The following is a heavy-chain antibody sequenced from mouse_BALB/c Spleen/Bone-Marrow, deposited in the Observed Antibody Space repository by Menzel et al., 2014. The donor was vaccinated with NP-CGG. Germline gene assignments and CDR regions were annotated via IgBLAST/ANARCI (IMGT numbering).Heavy chain of an antibody. D-gene: IGHD1-1*01. CDR1: GFNIKDTY. Sequence: VQLQQSGVELVKPGASVKLSCTASGFNIKDTYMHWVKERPEQGLEWIGRIDPANGNTKYDPKFQGEATITADTSSNTAYLQLSSLTSEDTAVYYCVYGRDWYFDVWGAGTTVTVSS. CDR2: IDPANGNT. CDR3: VYGRDWYFDV. V-gene: IGHV14-3*02. J-gene: IGHJ1*01.